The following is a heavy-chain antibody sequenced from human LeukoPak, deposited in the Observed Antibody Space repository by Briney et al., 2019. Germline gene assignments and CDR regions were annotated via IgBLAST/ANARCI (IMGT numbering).Heavy chain of an antibody. CDR2: INPSGGST. D-gene: IGHD2-21*02. Sequence: ASVKVSCKASGYTFTSYYMHWVRQASGQGLEWMGIINPSGGSTSYAQKFQGRVTITRDTSTSTVYMELSSLRSEDTAVSYCARRLWAYCGGDCYAQFFDHWGQGTLVTVSS. CDR3: ARRLWAYCGGDCYAQFFDH. CDR1: GYTFTSYY. V-gene: IGHV1-46*01. J-gene: IGHJ5*02.